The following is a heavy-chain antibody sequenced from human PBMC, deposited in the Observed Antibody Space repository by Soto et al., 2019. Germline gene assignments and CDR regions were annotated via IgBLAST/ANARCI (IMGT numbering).Heavy chain of an antibody. CDR2: IYWDDNE. J-gene: IGHJ4*02. CDR1: GFSLTTQGVH. V-gene: IGHV2-5*02. Sequence: QITLKESGPTLVKPTQTLTLTCTFSGFSLTTQGVHVGWIRHPPGKALEWLALIYWDDNEVYSPSLKNRLTNPKDTPKRQVVLTLATVDPVDTATYYCVYRDFGDYFFQFWGQGILVNVSS. D-gene: IGHD4-17*01. CDR3: VYRDFGDYFFQF.